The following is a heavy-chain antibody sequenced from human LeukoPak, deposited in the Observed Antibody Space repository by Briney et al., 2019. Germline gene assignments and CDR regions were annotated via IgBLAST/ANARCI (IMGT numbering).Heavy chain of an antibody. Sequence: PGGSLRLSCAASGFTFDDYGMSWVRQAPGKGLEWVSGINWNGGSTGYADSVKGRFTISRDNAKNYLYLQMNSLRAEDTALYYCARLGYCSSTSCYDDWGQGTLVTVSS. V-gene: IGHV3-20*04. CDR3: ARLGYCSSTSCYDD. D-gene: IGHD2-2*01. CDR2: INWNGGST. CDR1: GFTFDDYG. J-gene: IGHJ4*02.